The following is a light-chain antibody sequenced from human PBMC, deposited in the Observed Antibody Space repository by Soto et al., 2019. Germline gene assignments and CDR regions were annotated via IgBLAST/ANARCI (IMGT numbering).Light chain of an antibody. V-gene: IGLV2-14*03. J-gene: IGLJ1*01. CDR1: SSDVGAYNY. CDR2: DVS. Sequence: QSALTQPASVSGSPGQSITISCTGTSSDVGAYNYVSWYQQHPGKVPKLMIYDVSDRPSGVSNRFSGSKSGNTASLTISGLQAEDEADDYCRSFTRSNSYVFGPGTKLTVL. CDR3: RSFTRSNSYV.